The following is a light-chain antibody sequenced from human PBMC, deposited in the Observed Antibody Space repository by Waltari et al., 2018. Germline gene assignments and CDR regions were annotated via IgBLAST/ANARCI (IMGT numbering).Light chain of an antibody. V-gene: IGKV3-20*01. J-gene: IGKJ1*01. CDR3: QHYVRLPAT. Sequence: EMVLTQSPATLSLSPGERATLSCWASQSVGGTLAWYQQKPGQAPRLLIYGASSRATGIPDRFSGSGSGTEFSLTISRLEPEDFAVYYCQHYVRLPATFGQGTKVEIK. CDR1: QSVGGT. CDR2: GAS.